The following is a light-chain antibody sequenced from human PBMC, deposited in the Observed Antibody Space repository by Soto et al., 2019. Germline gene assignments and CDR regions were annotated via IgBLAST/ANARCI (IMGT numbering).Light chain of an antibody. CDR2: GAS. Sequence: EIVLTQSPGTLSLSPVEGATLSCRASQSIGGNLLAWYQQRRGQAPRLLIHGASNRATGIPDRFSGSGSGTDFTLTITRLEPEDFAVYYCQQYGGSPRTFGQGTKVDIK. CDR3: QQYGGSPRT. CDR1: QSIGGNL. V-gene: IGKV3-20*01. J-gene: IGKJ1*01.